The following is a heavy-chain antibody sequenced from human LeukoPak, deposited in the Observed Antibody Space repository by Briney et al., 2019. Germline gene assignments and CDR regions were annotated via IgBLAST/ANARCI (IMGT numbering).Heavy chain of an antibody. Sequence: ASVKVSCKASGYTFTSYAMHWVRQAPGQRLEWMGWINAGNGNTKYSQKFQGRVTITRDTSTSTAYMELRSLRSDDTAVYYCARVLVGAGHDAFDIWGQGTMVTVSS. D-gene: IGHD1-26*01. CDR2: INAGNGNT. V-gene: IGHV1-3*01. CDR1: GYTFTSYA. J-gene: IGHJ3*02. CDR3: ARVLVGAGHDAFDI.